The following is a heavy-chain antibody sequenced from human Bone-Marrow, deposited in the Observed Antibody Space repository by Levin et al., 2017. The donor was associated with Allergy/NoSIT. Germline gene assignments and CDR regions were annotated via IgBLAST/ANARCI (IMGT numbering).Heavy chain of an antibody. V-gene: IGHV3-23*01. Sequence: SCAASGFTFSSYAMSWVRQAPGKGLEWVSAISGSGGSTYYADSVKGRFTISRDNSKNTLYLQMNSLRAEDTAVYYCAKGEYSSGWYVSYFDYWGQGTLVTVSS. CDR1: GFTFSSYA. J-gene: IGHJ4*02. CDR3: AKGEYSSGWYVSYFDY. D-gene: IGHD6-19*01. CDR2: ISGSGGST.